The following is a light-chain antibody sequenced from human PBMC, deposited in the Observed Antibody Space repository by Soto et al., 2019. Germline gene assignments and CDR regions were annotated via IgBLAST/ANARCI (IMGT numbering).Light chain of an antibody. CDR3: QQYNTCSPLT. V-gene: IGKV3-15*01. J-gene: IGKJ4*01. Sequence: EIVMTQSPATLSVSPGERATLSCRASQSVSNNLAWYQQKPGQAPRLLIYGASTRATGIPARFSGSGSWTDFTLTISSLQSEDFAVYYCQQYNTCSPLTFGGGTKVETK. CDR2: GAS. CDR1: QSVSNN.